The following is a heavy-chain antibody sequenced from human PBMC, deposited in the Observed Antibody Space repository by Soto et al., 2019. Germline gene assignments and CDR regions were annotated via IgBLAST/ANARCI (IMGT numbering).Heavy chain of an antibody. V-gene: IGHV3-21*01. D-gene: IGHD4-17*01. CDR3: ARVQDYGDFPYYFDY. Sequence: GGSLRLSCAASGFTFSSYSMSWVRQAPGKGLEWVSSISSSSSYIYYADSVKGRFTISRDNAKNSLYLQMNSLRAEDTAVYYCARVQDYGDFPYYFDYWGQGTLVTVSS. J-gene: IGHJ4*02. CDR1: GFTFSSYS. CDR2: ISSSSSYI.